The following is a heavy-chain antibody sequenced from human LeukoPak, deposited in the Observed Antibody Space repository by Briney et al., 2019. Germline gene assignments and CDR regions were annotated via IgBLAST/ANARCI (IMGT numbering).Heavy chain of an antibody. V-gene: IGHV6-1*01. J-gene: IGHJ4*02. CDR2: IYYRSKWYN. Sequence: SQTLSFTCVSSGDSVSRNNAAWHWIRQSPSRGIEWLGRIYYRSKWYNDYAPSVKSRITINPDTSKNQFSLQLNSVTPEDTAVYYCAKGGGAIDYWGQGTLVTVSS. CDR1: GDSVSRNNAA. CDR3: AKGGGAIDY. D-gene: IGHD5-12*01.